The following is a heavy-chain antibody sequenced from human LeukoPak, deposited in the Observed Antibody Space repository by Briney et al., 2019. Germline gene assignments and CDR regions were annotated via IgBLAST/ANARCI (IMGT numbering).Heavy chain of an antibody. CDR2: INPNSGGT. J-gene: IGHJ4*02. CDR3: ARDPSFFD. Sequence: ASVKVSCKAAGYTFTSYYIHWVRQAPGQGPEWMGCINPNSGGTNYAQKFQGRVTMTRGTSISTAYIELSSLRSDDTAVYYCARDPSFFDWGRGTLVTVSS. CDR1: GYTFTSYY. D-gene: IGHD3-16*02. V-gene: IGHV1-2*02.